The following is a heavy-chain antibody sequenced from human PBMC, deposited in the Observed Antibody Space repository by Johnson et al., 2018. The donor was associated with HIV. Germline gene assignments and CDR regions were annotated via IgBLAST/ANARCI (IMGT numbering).Heavy chain of an antibody. CDR1: GFTFDDYG. CDR3: ASSVRTIAARPDAFDI. CDR2: IYSGSST. Sequence: VQLVESGGGVVRPGGSLRLSCAASGFTFDDYGMHWVRQAPGKGLEWVSLIYSGSSTYHVDSVKGRFTISRDNSKNTLFLQMNSLRAEDTAVYYCASSVRTIAARPDAFDIWCQGTMVTVSS. D-gene: IGHD6-6*01. V-gene: IGHV3-NL1*01. J-gene: IGHJ3*02.